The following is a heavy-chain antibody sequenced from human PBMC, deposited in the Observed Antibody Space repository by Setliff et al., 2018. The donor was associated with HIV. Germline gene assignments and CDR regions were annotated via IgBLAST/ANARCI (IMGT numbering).Heavy chain of an antibody. D-gene: IGHD3-3*01. Sequence: SETLSLTCTVSGGFSISNTDYRGWIRQSPGKGLEWIGNIHFSGTTYYNPSLKSRVTMFVATSKQQFFLSLASVTAADTALYYCARPSLGIGGGSIFDLWGQGLLVTVSS. V-gene: IGHV4-39*01. CDR3: ARPSLGIGGGSIFDL. J-gene: IGHJ4*02. CDR2: IHFSGTT. CDR1: GGFSISNTDY.